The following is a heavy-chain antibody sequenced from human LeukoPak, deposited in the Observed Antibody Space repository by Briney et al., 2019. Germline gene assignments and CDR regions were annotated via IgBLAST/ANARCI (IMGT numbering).Heavy chain of an antibody. J-gene: IGHJ4*02. D-gene: IGHD5-12*01. CDR2: IKQDGSEI. Sequence: GGSLRLSCAASGFTFSNYWMGWVRQAPGKGLKGLANIKQDGSEIYYVDSLKGRFPISRATAKDLLYLQMNSLRAEDTAVSYCARDRGHSGYDLYDYWGQGTLVTVSS. V-gene: IGHV3-7*01. CDR1: GFTFSNYW. CDR3: ARDRGHSGYDLYDY.